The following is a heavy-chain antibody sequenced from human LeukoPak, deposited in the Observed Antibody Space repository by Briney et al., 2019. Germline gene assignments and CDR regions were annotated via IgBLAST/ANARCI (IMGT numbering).Heavy chain of an antibody. CDR3: ARAVGTSRNFFDY. CDR2: INHSGST. V-gene: IGHV4-34*01. CDR1: GGSFSGYY. J-gene: IGHJ4*02. D-gene: IGHD4-23*01. Sequence: SETLSLTCAVYGGSFSGYYWSWIRQPPGKGLEWIGEINHSGSTNYNPSLKSRVTISVDTSKNQLSLKMNSVTAADTAVYYCARAVGTSRNFFDYWGQGTLVTVSS.